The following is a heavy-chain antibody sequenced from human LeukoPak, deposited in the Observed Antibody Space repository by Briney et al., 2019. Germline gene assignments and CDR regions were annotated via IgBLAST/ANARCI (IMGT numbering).Heavy chain of an antibody. J-gene: IGHJ4*02. CDR2: IYYSGST. CDR3: ARDTGYGDSAHFDY. Sequence: PSETLSLTCTVSGGSISGYYWNWVRQPPGKGLEWIGYIYYSGSTKYNPSLKSRVTISVDTSKNQFSLKLSSVTAADTAVYYCARDTGYGDSAHFDYWGQGTLVTVSS. V-gene: IGHV4-59*12. D-gene: IGHD4-17*01. CDR1: GGSISGYY.